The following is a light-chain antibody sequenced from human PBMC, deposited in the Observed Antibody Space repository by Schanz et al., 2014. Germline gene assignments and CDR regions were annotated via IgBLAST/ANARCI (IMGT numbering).Light chain of an antibody. CDR1: QSVGSSY. V-gene: IGKV3-20*01. J-gene: IGKJ3*01. CDR3: HQYINSPFT. CDR2: GAS. Sequence: EIVLTQSPGTLSLSPGERATLSCRASQSVGSSYLAWYQQKPGQAPRLLIYGASSRATGIPDRFSGGGSGTDFTLTISRLEPEDFAVYYCHQYINSPFTFGPGTKLDLK.